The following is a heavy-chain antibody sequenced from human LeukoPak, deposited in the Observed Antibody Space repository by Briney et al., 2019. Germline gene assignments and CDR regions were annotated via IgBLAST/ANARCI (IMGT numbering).Heavy chain of an antibody. CDR2: ISYDGSNK. CDR3: ARDTFFGGSGGSCPPYNWFDP. J-gene: IGHJ5*02. D-gene: IGHD2-15*01. CDR1: GFTFSSYA. Sequence: GRSLRLSCAASGFTFSSYAMHWVRPAPGKGLEWVAVISYDGSNKYYADSVKGRFTISRDNSKNTLYLQMNSLRAEDTAVYYCARDTFFGGSGGSCPPYNWFDPWGQGTLVTVSS. V-gene: IGHV3-30*04.